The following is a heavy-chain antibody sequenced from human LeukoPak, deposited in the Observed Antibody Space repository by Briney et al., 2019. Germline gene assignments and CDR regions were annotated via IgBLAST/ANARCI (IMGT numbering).Heavy chain of an antibody. V-gene: IGHV3-23*01. J-gene: IGHJ3*02. CDR1: GFTFSSYA. CDR3: ASIFPEYYYDSSGDAFDI. Sequence: PGGSLRLSCAASGFTFSSYAMSWVRQAPGKGLEWVSAISASGGSTYYADSVKGRFTISRDNSKNTLYLQMNSLRAEDAAVYYCASIFPEYYYDSSGDAFDIWGQGTMVTVSS. D-gene: IGHD3-22*01. CDR2: ISASGGST.